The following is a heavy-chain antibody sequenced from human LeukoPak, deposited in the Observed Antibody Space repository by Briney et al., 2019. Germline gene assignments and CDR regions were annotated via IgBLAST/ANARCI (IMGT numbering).Heavy chain of an antibody. CDR2: ISSSGSTI. D-gene: IGHD6-19*01. J-gene: IGHJ4*02. Sequence: GGSLRLSCAASGFTFSTYEMHWVRQAPGKRLEWVSDISSSGSTIYYADSVKGRFTTSRDNAKNLLYLQMHSLRAEDTAVYYCSLLAVASPQDYWGQGTLVTVSS. CDR3: SLLAVASPQDY. V-gene: IGHV3-48*03. CDR1: GFTFSTYE.